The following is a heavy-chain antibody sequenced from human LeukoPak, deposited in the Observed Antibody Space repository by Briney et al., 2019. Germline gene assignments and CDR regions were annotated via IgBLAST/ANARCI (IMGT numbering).Heavy chain of an antibody. CDR3: ARVGCTSTSCLVN. Sequence: PGGSLRVSCAVSGLTFSSYWMTWVRQAQGKGLELVANIKQDGSEKYYVDSVKGRFTISRDNAKDSLYLQMGSVRAEDTAVYYCARVGCTSTSCLVNWGQGTLVTVSS. CDR2: IKQDGSEK. CDR1: GLTFSSYW. D-gene: IGHD2-2*01. V-gene: IGHV3-7*01. J-gene: IGHJ4*02.